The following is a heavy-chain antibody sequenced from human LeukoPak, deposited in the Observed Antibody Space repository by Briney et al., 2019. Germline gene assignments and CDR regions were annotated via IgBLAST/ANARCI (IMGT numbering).Heavy chain of an antibody. V-gene: IGHV4-59*08. CDR3: ARNMGLGYSYGYPYFDY. D-gene: IGHD5-18*01. J-gene: IGHJ4*02. Sequence: SETLSLTCTVSAGSISIYYRSWIRQPPGKGLEWNGYIYYSGSTNYNPSLKSRVTISVDTSKNQFSLKLSSVTAADTAVYYCARNMGLGYSYGYPYFDYWGQGTLVTVSS. CDR2: IYYSGST. CDR1: AGSISIYY.